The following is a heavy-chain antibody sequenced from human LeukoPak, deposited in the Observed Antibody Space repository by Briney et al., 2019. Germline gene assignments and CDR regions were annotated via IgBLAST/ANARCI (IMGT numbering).Heavy chain of an antibody. CDR3: AIHSSGSFP. Sequence: PGGSLRLSCAASGFTFSSYAMHWVRQAPGKGLEWVAVISYDGSNKYYADSVKGRFTISRDNSKNTLYLQMNSLRAEDTAVYYCAIHSSGSFPWGQGTLVTVSS. CDR2: ISYDGSNK. D-gene: IGHD1-26*01. J-gene: IGHJ5*02. CDR1: GFTFSSYA. V-gene: IGHV3-30-3*01.